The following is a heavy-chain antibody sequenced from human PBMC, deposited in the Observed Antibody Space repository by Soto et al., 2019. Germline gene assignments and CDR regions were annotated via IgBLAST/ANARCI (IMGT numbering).Heavy chain of an antibody. Sequence: QVQLVQSGAEVKNPGSSVKVSCKASGGTFSSYTISWVRQAPGQGLEWMGRIIPILGIANYAQKFQGRVTITADKSTSTAYMELSSLRSEDTAVYYCARSIAAATKGPLDAFDIWGQGTMVTVSS. CDR2: IIPILGIA. CDR1: GGTFSSYT. CDR3: ARSIAAATKGPLDAFDI. J-gene: IGHJ3*02. D-gene: IGHD6-13*01. V-gene: IGHV1-69*02.